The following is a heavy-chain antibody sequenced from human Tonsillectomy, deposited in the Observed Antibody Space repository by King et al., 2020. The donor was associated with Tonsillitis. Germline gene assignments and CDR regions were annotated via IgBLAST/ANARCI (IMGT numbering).Heavy chain of an antibody. V-gene: IGHV5-51*01. D-gene: IGHD3-16*01. CDR3: ARQKTLGGFDGMDV. J-gene: IGHJ6*02. CDR1: KYNFTDYW. CDR2: IYPGDSDD. Sequence: VQLVESGAEVKKPGESLKISCKTSKYNFTDYWINWVRQVPGKGLEWMGTIYPGDSDDKYSPSFQGQVTISGDKSISTAYLQWSSLKASDTAIYYCARQKTLGGFDGMDVWGQGTTVTIFS.